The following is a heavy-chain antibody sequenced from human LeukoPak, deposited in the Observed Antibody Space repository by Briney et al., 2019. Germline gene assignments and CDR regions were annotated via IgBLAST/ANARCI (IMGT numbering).Heavy chain of an antibody. V-gene: IGHV3-48*01. J-gene: IGHJ4*02. CDR3: ATLAAAGTGGFDY. CDR2: ISSSSSTI. D-gene: IGHD6-13*01. CDR1: GFTFSSYS. Sequence: GGSLRLSCAASGFTFSSYSMNWVRQAPGKGLEWVSYISSSSSTIYYADSVKGRFTISRDNAKNSLYLQMNSLRAEDTAVYYCATLAAAGTGGFDYWGQGTLVTVSS.